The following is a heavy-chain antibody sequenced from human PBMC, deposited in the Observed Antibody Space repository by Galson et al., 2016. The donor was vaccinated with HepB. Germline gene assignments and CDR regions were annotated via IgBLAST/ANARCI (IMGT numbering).Heavy chain of an antibody. J-gene: IGHJ4*02. CDR2: INGDSSLA. CDR3: AHRRTDFSGFDY. D-gene: IGHD3-3*01. Sequence: SLRLSCAASGFSIRNWWINWIRQTPGKGLQWVSRINGDSSLATYADSVRGRFTISRDNAKNKVFLEMNSLRAEDTAIYYCAHRRTDFSGFDYWGQGTLVTVSS. V-gene: IGHV3-74*03. CDR1: GFSIRNWW.